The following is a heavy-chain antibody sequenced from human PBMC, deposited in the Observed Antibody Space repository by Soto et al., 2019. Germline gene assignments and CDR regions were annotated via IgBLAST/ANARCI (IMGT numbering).Heavy chain of an antibody. CDR1: GFTLGDYA. V-gene: IGHV3-49*04. Sequence: PGGSLRLSCTASGFTLGDYAMSWVRQAPGKGLEWVGFIRSKAYGGTTEYAASVKGRFTISRDDSKSIAYLQMNSLKTEDTAVYYRTRDHGYSVSWYYYGMDVWGQGTTVTVSS. CDR2: IRSKAYGGTT. J-gene: IGHJ6*02. D-gene: IGHD6-13*01. CDR3: TRDHGYSVSWYYYGMDV.